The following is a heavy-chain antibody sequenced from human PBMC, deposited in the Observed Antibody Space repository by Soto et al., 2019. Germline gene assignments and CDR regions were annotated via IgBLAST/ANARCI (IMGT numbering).Heavy chain of an antibody. CDR3: ARDAGTYWFDP. CDR1: GGSISSYY. CDR2: IYYSGST. Sequence: SETLSLTCTVSGGSISSYYWSWIRQPPGKGLEWIGYIYYSGSTNYNPSLKSRVTISVDTSKNQFSLKLSSVTAADTAVYYCARDAGTYWFDPWGQRTLVTVSS. D-gene: IGHD6-13*01. J-gene: IGHJ5*02. V-gene: IGHV4-59*01.